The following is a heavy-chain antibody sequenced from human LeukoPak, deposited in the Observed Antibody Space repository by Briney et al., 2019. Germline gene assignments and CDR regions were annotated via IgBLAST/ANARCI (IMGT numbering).Heavy chain of an antibody. CDR3: ARGANDYSNPTPYYYYYYMDV. CDR2: IIPIFGTA. CDR1: GGTFSSYA. Sequence: SVKVSCKASGGTFSSYAISWVRRAPGQGLEWMGGIIPIFGTANYAQKFQGRVTITADESTSTAYMELSSLRSEDTAVYYCARGANDYSNPTPYYYYYYMDVWGKGTTVTVSS. J-gene: IGHJ6*03. V-gene: IGHV1-69*13. D-gene: IGHD4-11*01.